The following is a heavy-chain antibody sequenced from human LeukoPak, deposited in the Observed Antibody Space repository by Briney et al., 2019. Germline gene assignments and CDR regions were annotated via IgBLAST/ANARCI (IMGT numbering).Heavy chain of an antibody. CDR3: AREGYSFGHAFDY. D-gene: IGHD5-18*01. CDR2: IKVVGSIT. J-gene: IGHJ4*02. CDR1: GFTFSSYW. Sequence: PGGPLRLSCGASGFTFSSYWMHWFRHTPGKGLVWLSRIKVVGSITSYAHSVKGRLPIYTANPKTTPYLQMYSLRAEETAAYFCAREGYSFGHAFDYWGEGAMASVPS. V-gene: IGHV3-74*01.